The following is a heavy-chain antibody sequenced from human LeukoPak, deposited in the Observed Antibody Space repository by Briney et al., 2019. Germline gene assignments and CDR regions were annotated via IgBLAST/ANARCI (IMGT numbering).Heavy chain of an antibody. CDR1: GGSISSSY. CDR2: IYTSGST. Sequence: PSETLSLTCTVSGGSISSSYWSWIRQPAGKGLEWVGRIYTSGSTDYNPSLKSRVTISVDTSKNQFSLKLSSVTAADTAVYYCARGYCGGDCYSTDHYYYGMDVWGQGTTVTVSS. J-gene: IGHJ6*02. V-gene: IGHV4-4*07. CDR3: ARGYCGGDCYSTDHYYYGMDV. D-gene: IGHD2-21*02.